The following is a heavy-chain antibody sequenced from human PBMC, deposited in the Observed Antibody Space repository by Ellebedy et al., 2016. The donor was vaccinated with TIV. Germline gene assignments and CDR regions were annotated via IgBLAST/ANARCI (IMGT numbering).Heavy chain of an antibody. D-gene: IGHD6-13*01. CDR3: ARDGVRSSWYLYNWFDP. Sequence: GESLKISCAASGFTFSSYGMHWVRQAPGKGLEWVAVITYDGSNKYYADSVKGRFTISRDNSKNTLYLQMNSLRAEDTAVYYCARDGVRSSWYLYNWFDPWGQGTLVTVSS. V-gene: IGHV3-30*19. CDR1: GFTFSSYG. J-gene: IGHJ5*02. CDR2: ITYDGSNK.